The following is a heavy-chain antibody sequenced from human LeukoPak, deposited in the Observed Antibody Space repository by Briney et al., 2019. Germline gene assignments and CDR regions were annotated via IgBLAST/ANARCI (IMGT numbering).Heavy chain of an antibody. CDR1: GGTFNTYA. V-gene: IGHV1-69*05. CDR2: IIPVFGSP. J-gene: IGHJ4*02. D-gene: IGHD3-10*01. Sequence: SVKVSCKVSGGTFNTYAINWVRQAPGQGLEWMGGIIPVFGSPDYAQKFQDRDTITTDKSTKTVYMELSSLQAEDTAFYYCARNWGVQYPPHYFFDYWGQGTLVTVSS. CDR3: ARNWGVQYPPHYFFDY.